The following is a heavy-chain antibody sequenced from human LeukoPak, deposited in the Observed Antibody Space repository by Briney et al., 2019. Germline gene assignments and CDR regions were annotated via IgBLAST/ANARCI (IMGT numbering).Heavy chain of an antibody. CDR2: IYYSGAT. J-gene: IGHJ4*02. D-gene: IGHD1/OR15-1a*01. CDR1: GGSISSSGYY. Sequence: SETLSLTCTVSGGSISSSGYYWGWVRQPPGKGLEWIGSIYYSGATYYNPSLKSRVTISVDTSNNQFSLNLSSVTAADTAVYYCARWVLGTTTYVFDFWGQGTLVTVSS. V-gene: IGHV4-39*01. CDR3: ARWVLGTTTYVFDF.